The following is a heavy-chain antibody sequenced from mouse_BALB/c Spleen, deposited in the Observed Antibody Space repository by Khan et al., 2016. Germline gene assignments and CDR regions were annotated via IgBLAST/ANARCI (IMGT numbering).Heavy chain of an antibody. CDR2: IDPANGNT. D-gene: IGHD3-3*01. J-gene: IGHJ4*01. CDR3: ARGLGDAMDY. V-gene: IGHV14-3*02. CDR1: GFNIKDTY. Sequence: VQLKQSRAELVKPGASVKLSCTASGFNIKDTYMHWVKQRPEQGLEWIGRIDPANGNTKYDPKFQGKATITADTSSNTAYLQLSSLTSEDTAGYYCARGLGDAMDYWGQGTSVTVSS.